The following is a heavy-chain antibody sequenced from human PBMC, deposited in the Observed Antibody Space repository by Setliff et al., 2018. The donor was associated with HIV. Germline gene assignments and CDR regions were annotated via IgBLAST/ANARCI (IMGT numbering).Heavy chain of an antibody. V-gene: IGHV4-34*01. CDR3: ARGVVGSYYDYVNIYYHDYIDL. CDR2: INHSGST. J-gene: IGHJ6*03. CDR1: GGSFSAYH. D-gene: IGHD2-15*01. Sequence: PSETLSLTCAVYGGSFSAYHWSWIRQTPGKGLEWLGEINHSGSTAYNLALESRVSMSIDTSKNQFSLKLTSVTAADTAMYFCARGVVGSYYDYVNIYYHDYIDLWGKGTTVTVSS.